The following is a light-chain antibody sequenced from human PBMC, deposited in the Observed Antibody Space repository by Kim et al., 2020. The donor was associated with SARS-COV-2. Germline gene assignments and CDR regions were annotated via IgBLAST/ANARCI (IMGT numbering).Light chain of an antibody. CDR2: EAS. CDR3: LQHKVYPRT. CDR1: QAIDYY. Sequence: ASVGDRVTSTCRASQAIDYYLAWYQHRPGKDPKRLIYEASNLESGVPSRFGGSGSGTEFTLTISSLQPEDFATYYCLQHKVYPRTFGQGTKVDIK. V-gene: IGKV1-17*03. J-gene: IGKJ1*01.